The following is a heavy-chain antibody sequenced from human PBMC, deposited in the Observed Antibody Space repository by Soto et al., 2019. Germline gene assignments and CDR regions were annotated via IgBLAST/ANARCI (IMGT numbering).Heavy chain of an antibody. CDR3: AKGDVVVPAASYYYYGMDV. D-gene: IGHD2-2*01. Sequence: PGGSLRLSCAASVFTFSSYAMSWVRQAPGKGLEWVSAISGSGGSTYYADSVKGRFTISRDNSKNTLYLQMNSLRAEDTAVYYCAKGDVVVPAASYYYYGMDVWGQGTTVTVSS. CDR1: VFTFSSYA. V-gene: IGHV3-23*01. CDR2: ISGSGGST. J-gene: IGHJ6*02.